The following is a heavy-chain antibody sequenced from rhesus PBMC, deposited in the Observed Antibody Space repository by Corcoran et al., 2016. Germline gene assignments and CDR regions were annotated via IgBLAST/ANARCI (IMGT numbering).Heavy chain of an antibody. Sequence: QVQLQESGPGVVKPSETLSLTCAVSGGSISGYYLWNWIRQPPWKGLEWMGYIGGSRGSNNYNPFLKNRVTISKTTSNNHFTLKLSSVTAADTAVYYCARVLSYESGYYIYGLDSWGQGVVVTVSS. CDR2: IGGSRGSN. V-gene: IGHV4-127*01. J-gene: IGHJ6*01. CDR3: ARVLSYESGYYIYGLDS. CDR1: GGSISGYY. D-gene: IGHD3-28*01.